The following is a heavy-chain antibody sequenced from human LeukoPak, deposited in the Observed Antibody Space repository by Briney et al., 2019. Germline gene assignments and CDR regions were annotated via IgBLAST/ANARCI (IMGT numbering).Heavy chain of an antibody. J-gene: IGHJ4*02. Sequence: SETLSLTCTVSGGSLSSGSYYWGWIHQPPGKGLEWIGSIYYSGSIYFSGSSDYNPSLKSRVTISGNTSKNHFSLRLRSVTAADTAVYYCARDFDYWGQGTLVTVSS. CDR3: ARDFDY. CDR1: GGSLSSGSYY. V-gene: IGHV4-39*07. CDR2: SIYYSGSIYFSGSS.